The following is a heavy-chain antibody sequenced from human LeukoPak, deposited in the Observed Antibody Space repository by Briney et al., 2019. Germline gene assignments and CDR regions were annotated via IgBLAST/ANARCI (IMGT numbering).Heavy chain of an antibody. CDR2: FDPEDGET. J-gene: IGHJ3*02. D-gene: IGHD3-10*01. V-gene: IGHV1-24*01. CDR1: GYTFTSYY. Sequence: GASVKVSCKASGYTFTSYYMHWVRQAPGKGLEWMGGFDPEDGETIYAQKFQGRVTMTEDTSTDTAYMELSSLRSEDTAVYYCATDRRGYYYGSGSYRLPREYDAFDIWGQGTMVTVSS. CDR3: ATDRRGYYYGSGSYRLPREYDAFDI.